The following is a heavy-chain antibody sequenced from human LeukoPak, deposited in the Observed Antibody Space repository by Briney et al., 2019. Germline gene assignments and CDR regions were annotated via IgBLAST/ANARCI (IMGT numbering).Heavy chain of an antibody. CDR1: GYTFTGYS. D-gene: IGHD3-10*01. V-gene: IGHV1-2*02. Sequence: ASVKVSCKASGYTFTGYSIHWVRQAPGQGLEWMGWINLKSGGTNYAQKFQARVTVTRETSISTAYMELSRLRSDDTAVYYCARRLNMVRGVIIAYGMDVWGQGTTVTASS. J-gene: IGHJ6*02. CDR3: ARRLNMVRGVIIAYGMDV. CDR2: INLKSGGT.